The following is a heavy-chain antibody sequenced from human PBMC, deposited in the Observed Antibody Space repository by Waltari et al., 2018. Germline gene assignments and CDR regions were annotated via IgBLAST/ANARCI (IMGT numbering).Heavy chain of an antibody. Sequence: VQLVETGGGLIQPGGSLRLSCAASGFTVSSNYMSWVRQAPGKGLEWIGSIYHSGSTYYNPSLKSRVTISVETSKNQFSLKLSSVTAADTAVYYCARMGELLWFRESLYDFDYWGQGTLVTVSS. V-gene: IGHV4-38-2*01. CDR1: GFTVSSNY. J-gene: IGHJ4*02. D-gene: IGHD3-10*01. CDR3: ARMGELLWFRESLYDFDY. CDR2: IYHSGST.